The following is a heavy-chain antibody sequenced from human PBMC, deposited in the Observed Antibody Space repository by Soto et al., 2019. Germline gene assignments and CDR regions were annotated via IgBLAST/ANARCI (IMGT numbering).Heavy chain of an antibody. CDR1: GYTFSGSY. D-gene: IGHD1-26*01. J-gene: IGHJ6*02. Sequence: ASVKVSCKASGYTFSGSYIHWVRQAPGQGLEWMGWINPINGGTKYVQKFQGRVTMNRDTSIGTAYMELRGLTSDDTAEYYCAKGGAIVAAGTRVYLYNAMDVWGQGTTVTVS. V-gene: IGHV1-2*02. CDR3: AKGGAIVAAGTRVYLYNAMDV. CDR2: INPINGGT.